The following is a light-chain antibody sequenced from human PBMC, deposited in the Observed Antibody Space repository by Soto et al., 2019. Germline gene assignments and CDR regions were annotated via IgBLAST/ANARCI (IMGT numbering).Light chain of an antibody. V-gene: IGKV3-15*01. CDR2: GAS. Sequence: EIVMTQSPATLSVSPGERATLSCRASHSVSSRLAWYQEKPGQAPRLLIYGASTRATGLPARFSGSGSGTEVPLTISSLQSEEFAVYYCQHYTNWPLTFGGGTKVEIK. CDR1: HSVSSR. J-gene: IGKJ4*01. CDR3: QHYTNWPLT.